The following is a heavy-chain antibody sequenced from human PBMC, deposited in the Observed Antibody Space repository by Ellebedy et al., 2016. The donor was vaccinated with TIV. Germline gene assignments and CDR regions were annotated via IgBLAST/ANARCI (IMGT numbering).Heavy chain of an antibody. Sequence: SETLSLTCTVSGDSVSTNYWNWIRQPAGGGLEWIGHIYTRGSTVYNPSLRSRVTMSVDTSKNQISLKLSSVTAADTAIYYCARDPYYDNVFDVWGQGTMVTVSS. CDR3: ARDPYYDNVFDV. CDR1: GDSVSTNY. CDR2: IYTRGST. D-gene: IGHD3-22*01. J-gene: IGHJ3*01. V-gene: IGHV4-4*07.